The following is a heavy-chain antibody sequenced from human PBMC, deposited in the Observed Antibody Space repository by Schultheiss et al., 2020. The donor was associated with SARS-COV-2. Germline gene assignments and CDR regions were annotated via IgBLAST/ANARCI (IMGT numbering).Heavy chain of an antibody. CDR2: ISYDGSNK. J-gene: IGHJ6*02. CDR1: GFTFSSYA. V-gene: IGHV3-30*04. D-gene: IGHD3-10*01. Sequence: GGSLRLSCAASGFTFSSYAMHWVRQARGKGLEWVAVISYDGSNKYYADSVKGRFTISRDNSKNTLYLQMNSLRAEDTAVYYCATFRGVRGVTAYYYYGMDVWGQGTTVTVSS. CDR3: ATFRGVRGVTAYYYYGMDV.